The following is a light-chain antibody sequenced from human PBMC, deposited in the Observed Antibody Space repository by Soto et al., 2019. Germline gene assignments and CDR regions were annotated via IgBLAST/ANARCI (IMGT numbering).Light chain of an antibody. Sequence: QSALTQPASVSGSPGQSITISCTGTSSDVGGYNHVSWYQQHPGTSPKLMIYEVSNRPSGVSNRFSGSKSGNTASLIISGLQAEDEGDYYCSSYTARSTWVFGGGTKLTVL. J-gene: IGLJ3*02. CDR1: SSDVGGYNH. CDR3: SSYTARSTWV. CDR2: EVS. V-gene: IGLV2-14*01.